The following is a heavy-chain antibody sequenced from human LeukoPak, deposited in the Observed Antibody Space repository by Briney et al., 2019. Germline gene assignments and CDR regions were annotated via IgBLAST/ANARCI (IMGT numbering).Heavy chain of an antibody. Sequence: SETLSLTCAVYGGSFSGYYWSWIRQPPGKGLDWIGEINHSGSTNYNPSLKSRVTISVDMSKNQFSLKLSSVTAADTAAYYCARGPPKGWFDPWGQGTLVTVSS. V-gene: IGHV4-34*01. J-gene: IGHJ5*02. CDR1: GGSFSGYY. CDR2: INHSGST. CDR3: ARGPPKGWFDP.